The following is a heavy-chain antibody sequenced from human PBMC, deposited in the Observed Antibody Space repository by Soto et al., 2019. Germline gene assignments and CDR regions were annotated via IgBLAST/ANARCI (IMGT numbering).Heavy chain of an antibody. V-gene: IGHV4-31*03. CDR2: IYYSGST. CDR1: GGSISSGGYY. D-gene: IGHD2-2*01. CDR3: ARDSPYCSSTSCYWNWFDP. Sequence: SETLSLTCTVSGGSISSGGYYWSWIRQHPGKGLEWIGYIYYSGSTYYNPSLKSRVTISVDTSKNQFSLKLSSVTAADTAVYYCARDSPYCSSTSCYWNWFDPWGQGTLVTVSS. J-gene: IGHJ5*02.